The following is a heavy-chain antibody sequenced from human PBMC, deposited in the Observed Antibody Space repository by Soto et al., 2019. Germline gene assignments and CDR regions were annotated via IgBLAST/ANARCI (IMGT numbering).Heavy chain of an antibody. Sequence: ESGGGLVKPGGSLRLSCAASGFIFTRYSMNWVRQAPGKGLEWVSSISSTTNYIYYGDSMKGRLTISRDNAKNSLYLEMNSLRAEDTAVYYCARESEDLTSNFDYWGQGTLVTVSS. CDR1: GFIFTRYS. CDR3: ARESEDLTSNFDY. CDR2: ISSTTNYI. J-gene: IGHJ4*02. V-gene: IGHV3-21*06.